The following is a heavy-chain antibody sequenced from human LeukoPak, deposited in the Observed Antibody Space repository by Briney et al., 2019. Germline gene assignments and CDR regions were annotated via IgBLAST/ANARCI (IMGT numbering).Heavy chain of an antibody. V-gene: IGHV4-4*07. D-gene: IGHD6-19*01. CDR3: ARDLRPGYSSFDRNAFDI. Sequence: SETLSLTCTVSGGSISSYYCSWIRQPAGKGLEWIGRIYTSGSTNYNPSLKSRVTMSVDTSKNQFSLKLSSVTAADTAVYYCARDLRPGYSSFDRNAFDIWGQGTMVTVSS. J-gene: IGHJ3*02. CDR1: GGSISSYY. CDR2: IYTSGST.